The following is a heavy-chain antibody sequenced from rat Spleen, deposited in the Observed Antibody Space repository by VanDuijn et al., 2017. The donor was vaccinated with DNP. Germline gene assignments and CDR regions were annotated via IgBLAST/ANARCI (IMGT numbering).Heavy chain of an antibody. V-gene: IGHV5-31*01. J-gene: IGHJ4*01. CDR3: ATDYYSSSYYAMDA. CDR1: GFTFNKYW. CDR2: ITSSGGST. D-gene: IGHD1-2*01. Sequence: EVQLVESGGDLVQPGRSLKLSCVASGFTFNKYWMTWIRQVPGKGLEWVAAITSSGGSTYYPDSVKGRFTISRDNAKNTLYLQMNSLRSEDTATYYCATDYYSSSYYAMDAWGQGTSVTVSS.